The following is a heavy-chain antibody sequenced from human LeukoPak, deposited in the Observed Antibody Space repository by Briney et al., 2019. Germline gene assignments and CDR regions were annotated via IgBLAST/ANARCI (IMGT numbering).Heavy chain of an antibody. J-gene: IGHJ4*02. D-gene: IGHD3-10*01. V-gene: IGHV3-7*01. CDR1: GFTFNNYL. CDR2: IKEDGSEK. Sequence: GGSLRLSCAASGFTFNNYLMAWVRQAPGKGLEWVANIKEDGSEKYYVDSVKGRFTISRDNAKNSLYLQMNSLRAEDTAVYYCARDISWFGASFDYWGQGTLVTVSS. CDR3: ARDISWFGASFDY.